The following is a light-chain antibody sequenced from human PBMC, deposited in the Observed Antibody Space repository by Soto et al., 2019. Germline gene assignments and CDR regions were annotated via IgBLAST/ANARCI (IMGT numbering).Light chain of an antibody. CDR2: EVS. J-gene: IGLJ3*02. CDR1: RSDVGGYNY. CDR3: SSYTSSSTLV. V-gene: IGLV2-14*01. Sequence: QSALTQPASVSGSPGPSITISCPGTRSDVGGYNYVSWYQQHPGKAPKLMIYEVSHRPSGVSNRFSGSKSGNTASLTISGLQAEDEADYYCSSYTSSSTLVFGGGTKLTVL.